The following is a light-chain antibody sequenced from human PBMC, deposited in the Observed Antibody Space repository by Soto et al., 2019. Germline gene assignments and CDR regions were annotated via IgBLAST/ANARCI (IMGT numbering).Light chain of an antibody. Sequence: EIVMPQSPATLYVSPGERASLSCRARQSVSSNLAWYQHKPAQAPRLLIHGASTRATGIPARFSGSASGTEFTLTISSLQSEDFAVYYCQQYNNWPPMITFCQGTRLEIK. V-gene: IGKV3-15*01. J-gene: IGKJ5*01. CDR2: GAS. CDR1: QSVSSN. CDR3: QQYNNWPPMIT.